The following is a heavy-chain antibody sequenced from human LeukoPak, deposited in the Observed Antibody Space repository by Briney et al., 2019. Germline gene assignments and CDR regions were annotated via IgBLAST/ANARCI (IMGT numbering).Heavy chain of an antibody. CDR2: IGSTSHFR. CDR3: ARGRFGGVLTGYYSDAFDI. CDR1: GFTFSNYS. J-gene: IGHJ3*02. V-gene: IGHV3-21*01. D-gene: IGHD3-9*01. Sequence: PGGSLRLSCAASGFTFSNYSMNWVRQAPGKGLEWVSSIGSTSHFRYYADSLKGRVTISRDNAKNSLYLQMSSLRVEDTAVYYCARGRFGGVLTGYYSDAFDIWGQGTMVTVSS.